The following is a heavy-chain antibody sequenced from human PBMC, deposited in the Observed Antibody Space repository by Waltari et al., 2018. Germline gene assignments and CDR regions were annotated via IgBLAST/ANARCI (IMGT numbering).Heavy chain of an antibody. D-gene: IGHD3-22*01. CDR2: IKNDGSGP. J-gene: IGHJ4*01. CDR1: GFTFNNFW. CDR3: VRAYYDGRLDY. V-gene: IGHV3-74*01. Sequence: EVQLVESGGGLVQPGGSLRLSCAASGFTFNNFWMHWVRQDAGKGLMWVSRIKNDGSGPNYAESVKGRFTISRDNAKNTLYLQMNSLRPEDTAVYYCVRAYYDGRLDYWGQGTLVTASS.